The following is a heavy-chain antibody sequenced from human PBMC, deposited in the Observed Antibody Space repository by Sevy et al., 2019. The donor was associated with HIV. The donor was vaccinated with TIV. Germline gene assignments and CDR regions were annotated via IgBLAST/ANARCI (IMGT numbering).Heavy chain of an antibody. CDR1: GFTFSSYS. V-gene: IGHV3-48*02. CDR2: ISSSSSTI. Sequence: GGSLRLSCAASGFTFSSYSMNWVRQAPGKGLEWVSYISSSSSTIYYADSVKGRFTISRDNAKNSLYLQMNSLRDEDRAVYYCGRLGPIAAAGNNWFDPWGQGTLVTVSS. J-gene: IGHJ5*02. D-gene: IGHD6-13*01. CDR3: GRLGPIAAAGNNWFDP.